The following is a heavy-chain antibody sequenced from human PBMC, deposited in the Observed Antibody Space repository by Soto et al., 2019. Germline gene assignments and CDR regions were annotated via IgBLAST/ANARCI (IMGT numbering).Heavy chain of an antibody. D-gene: IGHD6-13*01. CDR2: INHSGST. Sequence: PSETLSLTFAVYGGSFSGYYWSWIRQPPGKGLEWIGEINHSGSTNYNPSLKSRVTISVDTSKNQFSLKLSSVTAADTAVYYCASGITSIAAAAPNWFDPWGQGTLVTVSS. J-gene: IGHJ5*02. CDR3: ASGITSIAAAAPNWFDP. V-gene: IGHV4-34*01. CDR1: GGSFSGYY.